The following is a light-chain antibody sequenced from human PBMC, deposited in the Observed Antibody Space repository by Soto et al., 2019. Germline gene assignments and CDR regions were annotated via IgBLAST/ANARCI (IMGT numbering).Light chain of an antibody. J-gene: IGLJ2*01. CDR2: EAY. V-gene: IGLV2-23*01. CDR3: SSSAGSGTVV. CDR1: SDVGSYNL. Sequence: QPALTQPASVSGSPGQSITISCTGSDVGSYNLVSWYQQHPGKAPKLMIYEAYKRPSGFSNRFSGSKSGNTASLTISGLQAEDEADYYCSSSAGSGTVVFGGGTKVTVL.